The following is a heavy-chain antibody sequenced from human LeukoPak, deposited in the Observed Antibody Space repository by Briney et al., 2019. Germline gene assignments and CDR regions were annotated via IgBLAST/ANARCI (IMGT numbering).Heavy chain of an antibody. J-gene: IGHJ4*02. CDR1: GFTVSSKY. Sequence: GGSLRLSCAASGFTVSSKYMSWVRQAPGKGLEWVSAISASGYSTYYADSVKGRFTISRDNSKKTLYLQMNSLRAEDTAIFYCAKDVYNWNFYFDYWGQGTLVTVSS. CDR3: AKDVYNWNFYFDY. D-gene: IGHD1-7*01. V-gene: IGHV3-23*01. CDR2: ISASGYST.